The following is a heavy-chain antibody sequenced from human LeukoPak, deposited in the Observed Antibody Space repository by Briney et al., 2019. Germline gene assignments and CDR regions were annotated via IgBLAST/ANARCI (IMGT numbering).Heavy chain of an antibody. CDR2: IYSGGST. J-gene: IGHJ4*02. D-gene: IGHD2/OR15-2a*01. CDR1: GFTVSSNY. V-gene: IGHV3-53*01. Sequence: EGSLRLSCAASGFTVSSNYMSWVRQAPGKGLEWVSVIYSGGSTYYADSVKGRFTISRDNSKNTLYLQMNSLRAEDTAVYYCARGAESTVLDYWGQGTLVTVSS. CDR3: ARGAESTVLDY.